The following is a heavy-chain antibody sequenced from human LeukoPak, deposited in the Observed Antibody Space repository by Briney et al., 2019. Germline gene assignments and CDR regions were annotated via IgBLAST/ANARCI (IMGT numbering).Heavy chain of an antibody. D-gene: IGHD5-18*01. J-gene: IGHJ4*02. CDR2: ISPSGGST. V-gene: IGHV1-46*01. CDR3: ARWDENIYGQPQGGSLDY. Sequence: GASVKVSCKASGNTFTSYYIHWVRQAPGQGHEWMGIISPSGGSTSYAKTFEGRVTMTRDTSTSTVYMDMSSLRSEDTAVYYCARWDENIYGQPQGGSLDYWGQGTLVTVAS. CDR1: GNTFTSYY.